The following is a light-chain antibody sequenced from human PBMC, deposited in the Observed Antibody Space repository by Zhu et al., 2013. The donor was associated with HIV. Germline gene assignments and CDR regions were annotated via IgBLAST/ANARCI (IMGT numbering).Light chain of an antibody. V-gene: IGLV1-44*01. CDR2: NNN. CDR3: ATWDDSLSGVV. Sequence: QSVLTQPPSASGTPGQRVTISCSGSRSNIGSNTVNWYQQLPGTAPKLLIYNNNQRPSGVPDRFSGSKSGTSASLAISGLQSEDEANYYCATWDDSLSGVVFGGGTKLTVL. CDR1: RSNIGSNT. J-gene: IGLJ2*01.